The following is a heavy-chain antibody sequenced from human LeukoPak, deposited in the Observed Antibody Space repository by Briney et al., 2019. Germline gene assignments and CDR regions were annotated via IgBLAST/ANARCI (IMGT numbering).Heavy chain of an antibody. J-gene: IGHJ4*02. CDR1: GYTFTAYY. Sequence: GASVKVSCKASGYTFTAYYIHWVRQAPGQGLEWMGWINPNSGGTNYAQNFQGRVTMTSVTSTYTTHMELSRLRSDDTAVYYCARSDVVVVTATTHFDYWGQGTLVTVSS. CDR3: ARSDVVVVTATTHFDY. CDR2: INPNSGGT. V-gene: IGHV1-2*02. D-gene: IGHD2-15*01.